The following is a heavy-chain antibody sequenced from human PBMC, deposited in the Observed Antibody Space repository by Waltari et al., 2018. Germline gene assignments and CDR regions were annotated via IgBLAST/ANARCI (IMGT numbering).Heavy chain of an antibody. Sequence: QVQLHESGPGLVKPSETLSLTCAVSGVSISTNYWSWLRQPAGKGLEWLGRIGASGATKYNPPLKSRVPVSVEPSRNELSLTLKSVTAADTAVYYCARLGFASGLEGAWFDPWGQGTPVTVSS. V-gene: IGHV4-4*07. CDR2: IGASGAT. CDR3: ARLGFASGLEGAWFDP. CDR1: GVSISTNY. D-gene: IGHD3-10*01. J-gene: IGHJ5*02.